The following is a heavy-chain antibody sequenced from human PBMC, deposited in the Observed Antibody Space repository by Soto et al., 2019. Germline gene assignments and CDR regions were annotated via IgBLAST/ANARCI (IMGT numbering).Heavy chain of an antibody. CDR2: IWYDGSNK. CDR3: ARPQQQLVSWWFAP. V-gene: IGHV3-33*01. Sequence: QVQLVESGGGVVQPGRSLRLSCAASGFTFSSYGMHWVRQAPGKGLEWVAVIWYDGSNKYYADSVKGRFTISRDNSKNALYLQMNSLRAEDTAVYYCARPQQQLVSWWFAPWGQGTLVTVSS. CDR1: GFTFSSYG. J-gene: IGHJ5*02. D-gene: IGHD6-13*01.